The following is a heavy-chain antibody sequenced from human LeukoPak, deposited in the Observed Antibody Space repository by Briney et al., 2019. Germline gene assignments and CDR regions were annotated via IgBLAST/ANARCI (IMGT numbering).Heavy chain of an antibody. D-gene: IGHD4-23*01. CDR2: VYSSGSV. J-gene: IGHJ4*02. CDR1: RFTVSRNY. CDR3: AGGATVVTLDY. Sequence: GGSLRLSCAASRFTVSRNYMSWVRQAPGKGLEWVSVVYSSGSVSYADSVKGRFTISRDSSKNTVNLQMNSLRLEGTAVYYCAGGATVVTLDYWGQGNLVTVSS. V-gene: IGHV3-66*02.